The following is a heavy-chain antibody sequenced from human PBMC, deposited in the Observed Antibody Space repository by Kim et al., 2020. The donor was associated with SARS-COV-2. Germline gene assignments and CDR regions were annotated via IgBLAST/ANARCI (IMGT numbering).Heavy chain of an antibody. J-gene: IGHJ4*02. D-gene: IGHD3-22*01. CDR3: ARGLLKEGFDF. Sequence: NDYAPSVKSRITINPDTSRNQFSLQLNSVTPEDTAVYYCARGLLKEGFDFWGQGTLVTVSS. V-gene: IGHV6-1*01. CDR2: N.